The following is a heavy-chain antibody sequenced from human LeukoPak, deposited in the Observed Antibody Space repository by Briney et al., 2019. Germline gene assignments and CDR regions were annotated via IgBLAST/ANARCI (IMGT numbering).Heavy chain of an antibody. CDR3: ASGARGYDSSGLGRF. Sequence: PSETLSLTCTVSGGSISRSSYHWGWIRQPPGKGLEWLGSIYYSGSTYYNSSLKSRVIISVDTSKNQFSLKLSSVTAADTAVYYCASGARGYDSSGLGRFWGQGTMVTVSS. CDR1: GGSISRSSYH. V-gene: IGHV4-39*01. CDR2: IYYSGST. J-gene: IGHJ3*01. D-gene: IGHD3-22*01.